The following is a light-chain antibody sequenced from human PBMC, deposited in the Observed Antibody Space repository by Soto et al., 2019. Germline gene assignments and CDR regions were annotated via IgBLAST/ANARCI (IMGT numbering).Light chain of an antibody. CDR2: DAS. CDR3: QQYDNLPYT. CDR1: QDISNY. Sequence: DIQMTQSPPSLSASVGDRVTITCQASQDISNYLNWYQQKPGRAPKLLIYDASNLETGVPSSFSGSGSGTDFTFTISSLLPEDFATYYCQQYDNLPYTFGQGTKLEIK. J-gene: IGKJ2*01. V-gene: IGKV1-33*01.